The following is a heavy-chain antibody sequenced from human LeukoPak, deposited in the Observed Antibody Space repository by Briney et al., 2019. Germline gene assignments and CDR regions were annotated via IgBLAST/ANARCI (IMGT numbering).Heavy chain of an antibody. D-gene: IGHD1-26*01. CDR1: GYSFTSYW. Sequence: KIGESLKISCKGSGYSFTSYWIGWVRQMPGKGLEWMGIIYPGDSDTRYSPSFQGQVTISADKSISTAYLQWSSLKASDTAMYYCARLASGGYEVYGRLGWFDPWGQGTLVTVSS. J-gene: IGHJ5*02. V-gene: IGHV5-51*01. CDR3: ARLASGGYEVYGRLGWFDP. CDR2: IYPGDSDT.